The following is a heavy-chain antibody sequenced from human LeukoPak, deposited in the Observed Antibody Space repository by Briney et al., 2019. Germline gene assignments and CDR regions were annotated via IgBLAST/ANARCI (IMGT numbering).Heavy chain of an antibody. J-gene: IGHJ4*02. CDR2: INPNSGGT. Sequence: ASVKVSCKASGYTFTDYYMEWVRQAPGQGLEWMGWINPNSGGTNYAQKFQGRVTMTSDTSISTAYMELSRLRSDDTAVYYCARVRSYCTNGVCYWDLDYWGQGTLVTVSS. V-gene: IGHV1-2*02. D-gene: IGHD2-8*01. CDR3: ARVRSYCTNGVCYWDLDY. CDR1: GYTFTDYY.